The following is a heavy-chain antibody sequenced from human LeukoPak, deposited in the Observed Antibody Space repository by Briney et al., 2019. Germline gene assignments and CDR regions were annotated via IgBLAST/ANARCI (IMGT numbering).Heavy chain of an antibody. CDR1: GGTFSSYA. CDR3: ARRFYDNLTGHTWYDY. D-gene: IGHD3-9*01. V-gene: IGHV1-8*02. J-gene: IGHJ4*02. CDR2: MNPNSGNT. Sequence: ASVKVSCKASGGTFSSYAISWVRQAPGQGLEWVGWMNPNSGNTGYAQTFQGKLTMTRNTSSKTAYMELSSLRSEDTAVYYCARRFYDNLTGHTWYDYWGQGTLVTVSS.